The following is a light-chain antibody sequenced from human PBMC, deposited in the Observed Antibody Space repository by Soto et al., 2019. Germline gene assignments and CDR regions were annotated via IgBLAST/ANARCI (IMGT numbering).Light chain of an antibody. CDR3: SSYTSISTL. V-gene: IGLV2-14*01. CDR1: SNNIGGYNY. Sequence: QSVLTQPASVSGSPGQSITISCTGSSNNIGGYNYVSWYQQHPGKAPKLLIYEVTYRASGVSNRFSGSKSGDTASQTISGLQAEDEADYYCSSYTSISTLFGGGTKLTVL. J-gene: IGLJ2*01. CDR2: EVT.